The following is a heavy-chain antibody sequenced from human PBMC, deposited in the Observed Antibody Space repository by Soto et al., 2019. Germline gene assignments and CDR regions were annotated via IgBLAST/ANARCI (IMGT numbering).Heavy chain of an antibody. CDR2: IGPCDTYA. D-gene: IGHD3-3*01. J-gene: IGHJ4*02. Sequence: PGESLKISCTGFGYTFTTFWISWGRQMPGQGLDWMGGIGPCDTYATYSTAFHGHVTIPAXXXTXXXTXQXXXRXAPNTAMYYCARILRFLEWPLDYWGQGTLVTVSS. V-gene: IGHV5-10-1*01. CDR3: ARILRFLEWPLDY. CDR1: GYTFTTFW.